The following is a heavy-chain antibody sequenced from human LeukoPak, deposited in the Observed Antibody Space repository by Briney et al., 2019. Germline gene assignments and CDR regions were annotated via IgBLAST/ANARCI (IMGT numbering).Heavy chain of an antibody. Sequence: GGSLRLSCAASGFTFRDYAMNWVRQAPGKGLEWVSAINKGGSYIKYADSVKGRFTVSRDNAKNSLFLQMNNLRVEDTAVYFCAREVLIVVEPAANTIDYWGQGTRVTVSS. V-gene: IGHV3-21*01. CDR2: INKGGSYI. CDR1: GFTFRDYA. D-gene: IGHD2-2*01. CDR3: AREVLIVVEPAANTIDY. J-gene: IGHJ4*02.